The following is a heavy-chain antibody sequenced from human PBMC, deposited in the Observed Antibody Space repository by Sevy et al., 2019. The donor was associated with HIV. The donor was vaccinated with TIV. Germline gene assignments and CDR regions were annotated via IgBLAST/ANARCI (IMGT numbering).Heavy chain of an antibody. CDR2: IYSTGST. J-gene: IGHJ4*02. D-gene: IGHD6-13*01. V-gene: IGHV4-59*01. CDR3: ARDRVQAAGYFDY. CDR1: GGSISRSY. Sequence: SETLSLTCTVSGGSISRSYWSWIRQPPGKGLEWIADIYSTGSTNYNPSLKSRVIMSIDTSKNQFSLKLTSVTAADTATYYCARDRVQAAGYFDYWGQGTLVTVSS.